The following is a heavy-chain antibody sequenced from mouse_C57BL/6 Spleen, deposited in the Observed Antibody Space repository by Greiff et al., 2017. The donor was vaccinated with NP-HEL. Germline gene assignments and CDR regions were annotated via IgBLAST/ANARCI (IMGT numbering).Heavy chain of an antibody. V-gene: IGHV5-17*01. CDR3: ARRPLRDYAMDY. CDR1: GFTFSDYG. J-gene: IGHJ4*01. D-gene: IGHD2-12*01. Sequence: EVKLVESGGGLVKPGGSLKLSCAASGFTFSDYGMHWVRQAPEKGLEWVAYISSGSSTIYYADTVKGRFTISRDNAKNTLFLQMTSLRSEDTAMYYCARRPLRDYAMDYWGQGTSVTVSS. CDR2: ISSGSSTI.